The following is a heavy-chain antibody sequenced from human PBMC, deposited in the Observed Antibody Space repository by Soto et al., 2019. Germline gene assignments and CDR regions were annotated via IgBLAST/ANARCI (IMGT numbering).Heavy chain of an antibody. CDR3: ASHLPFDPSAIWFGELLPTNYYYHGMDI. J-gene: IGHJ6*02. D-gene: IGHD3-10*01. CDR2: INHSGST. CDR1: GGSFSGYY. V-gene: IGHV4-34*01. Sequence: SETLSLTCAVYGGSFSGYYWSWIRQPPGKGLEWIGEINHSGSTNYNPSLKSRVTISVDTSKNQFSLKLSSVTAADTAAYYCASHLPFDPSAIWFGELLPTNYYYHGMDIWGQGTTITVSS.